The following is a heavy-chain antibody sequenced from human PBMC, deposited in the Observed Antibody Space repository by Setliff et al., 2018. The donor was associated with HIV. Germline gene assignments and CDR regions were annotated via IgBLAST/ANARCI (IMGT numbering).Heavy chain of an antibody. Sequence: GGSLRLSCAASGFTFSIYSMKWVRQAPGKGLEWVSSITSRSADIYYADSVRGRFTISRDNSKNTLYLQMNSLRAEDTAVYYCAKGSLPSGYSYGFFDYWGQGTLVTVSS. CDR3: AKGSLPSGYSYGFFDY. CDR2: ITSRSADI. CDR1: GFTFSIYS. D-gene: IGHD5-18*01. V-gene: IGHV3-21*01. J-gene: IGHJ4*02.